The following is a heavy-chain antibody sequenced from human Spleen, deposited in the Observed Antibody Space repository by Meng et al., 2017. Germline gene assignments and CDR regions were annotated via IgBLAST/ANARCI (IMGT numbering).Heavy chain of an antibody. CDR2: IYHGGST. Sequence: QVQLQESGPGLLKPSGTLSLTCAVSGDSISGNTWWSWVRQPPGKGLEWIGEIYHGGSTNYIPSLKSRVTISIDKSKNQFSLDLSSVTAADTAVYYCTRNSYDSRHYVLGFWGQGTLVTVSS. CDR3: TRNSYDSRHYVLGF. V-gene: IGHV4-4*02. J-gene: IGHJ4*02. CDR1: GDSISGNTW. D-gene: IGHD3-10*02.